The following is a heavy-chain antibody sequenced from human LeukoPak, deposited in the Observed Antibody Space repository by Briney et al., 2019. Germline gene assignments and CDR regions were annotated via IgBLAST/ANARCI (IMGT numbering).Heavy chain of an antibody. Sequence: GGSLRLSCAASGFTFDDYTMHWVRQAPGKGLEWVSLISWDGGSTYYADSVKGRFTISRDNSKNTLYLQMNSLRAEDTAVYYCARVLSGRGSLYSYYYYMDVWGKGTTVTISS. D-gene: IGHD3-10*01. V-gene: IGHV3-43*01. CDR2: ISWDGGST. J-gene: IGHJ6*03. CDR3: ARVLSGRGSLYSYYYYMDV. CDR1: GFTFDDYT.